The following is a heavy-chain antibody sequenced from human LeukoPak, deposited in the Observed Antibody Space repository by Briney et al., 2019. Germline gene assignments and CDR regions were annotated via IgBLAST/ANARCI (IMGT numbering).Heavy chain of an antibody. CDR1: GFTFSDYY. V-gene: IGHV3-11*01. CDR3: ARSGRRVVVVPAPDY. D-gene: IGHD2-2*01. J-gene: IGHJ4*02. CDR2: ISSSGSTI. Sequence: GGSLRLSCAASGFTFSDYYMSWIRQAPGKGLEWVSYISSSGSTIYYADSVKGRFTIPRDNAKNSLYLQMNSLRAEDTAVYYCARSGRRVVVVPAPDYWGQGTLVTVSS.